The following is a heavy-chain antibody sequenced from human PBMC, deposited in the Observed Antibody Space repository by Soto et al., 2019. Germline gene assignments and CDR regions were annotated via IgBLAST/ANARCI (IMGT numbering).Heavy chain of an antibody. D-gene: IGHD3-10*01. V-gene: IGHV3-33*01. CDR2: IWYDGSNK. CDR1: GFTFSSYG. Sequence: QVQLVESGGGVVQPGRSLRLSCAASGFTFSSYGMHWVRQAPGKGLEWVAVIWYDGSNKYYADSVKGRFTISRDNSKNTLYLQMNSLGAEDTAVYYWARGGGGEDGSGLDYWGQGTLVTVSS. CDR3: ARGGGGEDGSGLDY. J-gene: IGHJ4*02.